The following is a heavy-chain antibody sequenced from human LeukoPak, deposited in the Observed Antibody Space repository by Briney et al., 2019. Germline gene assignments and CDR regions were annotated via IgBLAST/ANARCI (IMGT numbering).Heavy chain of an antibody. J-gene: IGHJ3*02. V-gene: IGHV3-11*04. CDR3: ARAKRNGFDI. CDR1: GFTFRDYY. CDR2: IRSTGSST. Sequence: PGGSLRLSCTASGFTFRDYYVTWIRQAPGKGLEWVSYIRSTGSSTAYADPVKGRFAISRDNAKNSLYLQMNSLRAEDTAVYYCARAKRNGFDIWAKGQWSPSLQ.